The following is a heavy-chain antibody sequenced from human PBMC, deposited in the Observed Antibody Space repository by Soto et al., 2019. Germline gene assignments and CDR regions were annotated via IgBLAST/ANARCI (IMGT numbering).Heavy chain of an antibody. J-gene: IGHJ6*03. V-gene: IGHV3-53*04. CDR3: ARTHKGDATLFYYYYYMDV. Sequence: PGGSLRLSCAASGFTVSSNYMSWVRQAPGKGLEWVSVIYSGGSTYYADSVKGRFTISRHNSKNTLYLQMNSLRAEDTAVYYCARTHKGDATLFYYYYYMDVWGKGTTVTVSS. CDR1: GFTVSSNY. D-gene: IGHD1-26*01. CDR2: IYSGGST.